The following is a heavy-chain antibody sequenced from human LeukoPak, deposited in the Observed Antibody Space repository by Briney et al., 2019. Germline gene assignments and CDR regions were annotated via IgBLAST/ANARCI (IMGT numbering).Heavy chain of an antibody. CDR2: MYYSGST. Sequence: KTSETLSLTCTVSGGSISSHYWSWIRQPPGKGLEWIGYMYYSGSTNYNPSLKSRVTISVDTYKNQFSLNLNSVTAADTAVYYCAAEHCTSSSCSFDYWGQGTLVTVSS. CDR3: AAEHCTSSSCSFDY. J-gene: IGHJ4*02. D-gene: IGHD2-2*01. V-gene: IGHV4-59*11. CDR1: GGSISSHY.